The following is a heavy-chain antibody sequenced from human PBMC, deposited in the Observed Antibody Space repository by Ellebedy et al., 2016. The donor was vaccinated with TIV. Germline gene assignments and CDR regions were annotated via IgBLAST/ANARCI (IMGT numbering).Heavy chain of an antibody. CDR3: ATSGGYNGPFDF. V-gene: IGHV1-18*01. CDR1: GYSFTSNG. CDR2: ISGYNGNT. J-gene: IGHJ4*02. D-gene: IGHD2-8*02. Sequence: ASVKVSCKASGYSFTSNGISWVRQAPGQGLEWMGWISGYNGNTNYAQNFRGRVTMTADTSTSTAYMELRRLTSEDTAVYYCATSGGYNGPFDFWGQGTLVTVSS.